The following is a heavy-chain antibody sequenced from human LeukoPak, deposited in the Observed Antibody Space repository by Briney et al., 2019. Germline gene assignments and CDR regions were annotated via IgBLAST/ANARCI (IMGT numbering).Heavy chain of an antibody. CDR1: GYTFSNYY. Sequence: SVKVSCKASGYTFSNYYVHWVRQAPGQGLEWMGGIIPIFGTANYAQKFQGRVTITADKSTSTAYMELSSLRSEDTAVYYCARDRQNNYAFDIWGQGTMVTVSS. J-gene: IGHJ3*02. D-gene: IGHD1-1*01. CDR3: ARDRQNNYAFDI. V-gene: IGHV1-69*06. CDR2: IIPIFGTA.